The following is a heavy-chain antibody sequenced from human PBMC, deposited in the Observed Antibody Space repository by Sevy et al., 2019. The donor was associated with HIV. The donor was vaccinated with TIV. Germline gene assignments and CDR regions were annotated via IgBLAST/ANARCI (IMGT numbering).Heavy chain of an antibody. Sequence: GGSLRLSCAASGFTFSRYGLHWVRQSPGRGLEWVAVISSDGNYKYYAHSVKGRFTISRDNSNNTLYLQMNSLTIEDTAVYYCAKWGPIAVAGPGNYNFDYWGQGALVTVSS. J-gene: IGHJ4*02. V-gene: IGHV3-30-3*02. D-gene: IGHD6-19*01. CDR3: AKWGPIAVAGPGNYNFDY. CDR1: GFTFSRYG. CDR2: ISSDGNYK.